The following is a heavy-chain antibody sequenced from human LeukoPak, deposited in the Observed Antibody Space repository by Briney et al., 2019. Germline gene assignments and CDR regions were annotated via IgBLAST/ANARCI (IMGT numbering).Heavy chain of an antibody. Sequence: GGSLRLSCEASGFTVNSNYMTWVRQAPGKGLEWVSVIFSSGTTYYADSVKGRFTISRDNSKNMLYLQMNSLRAEDTAVYYCAAPGTIPSWGQGTLGTVSS. CDR2: IFSSGTT. V-gene: IGHV3-53*01. J-gene: IGHJ5*02. CDR3: AAPGTIPS. CDR1: GFTVNSNY.